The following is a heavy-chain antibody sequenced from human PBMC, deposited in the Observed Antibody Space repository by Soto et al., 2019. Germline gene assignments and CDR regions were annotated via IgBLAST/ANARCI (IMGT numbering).Heavy chain of an antibody. V-gene: IGHV1-46*01. CDR2: INPSGGST. J-gene: IGHJ4*02. CDR3: ARAVMATIFPLDY. Sequence: ASVKVSCKASGYTFTSTWMHWVRQAPGQGLEWMGIINPSGGSTSYAQKFQGRVTMTRDTSTSTVYMELSSLRSEDTAVYYCARAVMATIFPLDYWGQGTLVTVSS. D-gene: IGHD5-12*01. CDR1: GYTFTSTW.